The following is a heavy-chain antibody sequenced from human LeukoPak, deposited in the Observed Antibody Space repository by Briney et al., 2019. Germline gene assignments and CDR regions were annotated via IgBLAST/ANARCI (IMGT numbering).Heavy chain of an antibody. J-gene: IGHJ6*02. Sequence: PGGSLRLSCAASGFTFSDYYMSWLRQAPGKGLEWVSYISDSGSTIFYADSVKGRFAISRDNAKNSLYLQMNSLRAEDTAVYYCARGHFGMDVWGQGTTVTVSS. CDR1: GFTFSDYY. V-gene: IGHV3-11*01. CDR3: ARGHFGMDV. CDR2: ISDSGSTI.